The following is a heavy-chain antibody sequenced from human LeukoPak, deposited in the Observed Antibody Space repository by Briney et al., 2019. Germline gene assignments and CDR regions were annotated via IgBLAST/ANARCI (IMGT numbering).Heavy chain of an antibody. CDR3: ARRGNPGRSFDY. D-gene: IGHD4-23*01. J-gene: IGHJ4*02. Sequence: PSETLSLTCTVSGGFISSSSYYWGWIRQPPGKGLEWIGSLYYSGSTYYNPSLKSRVTISVDTSKNQFSLKVSSVTAADTAVYYCARRGNPGRSFDYWGQGTLVTVSS. V-gene: IGHV4-39*01. CDR1: GGFISSSSYY. CDR2: LYYSGST.